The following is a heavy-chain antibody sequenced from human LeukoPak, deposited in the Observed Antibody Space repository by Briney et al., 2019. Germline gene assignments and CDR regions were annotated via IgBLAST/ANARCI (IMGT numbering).Heavy chain of an antibody. J-gene: IGHJ4*02. CDR1: RFTFSSYA. Sequence: PGGSLRLSCAASRFTFSSYAMHWVRQAPGKGLEGVAVISYDGSNKYYADSVKGRFTISRDNSKNTLYLQMNSLRAEDTAVYYCARDRDYYDSSGKFDYWGQGTLVTVSS. CDR3: ARDRDYYDSSGKFDY. V-gene: IGHV3-30-3*01. CDR2: ISYDGSNK. D-gene: IGHD3-22*01.